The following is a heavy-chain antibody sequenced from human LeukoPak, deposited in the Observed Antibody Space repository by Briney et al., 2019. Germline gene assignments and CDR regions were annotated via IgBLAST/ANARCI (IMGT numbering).Heavy chain of an antibody. Sequence: SETLSLTCAVYGGSFSGYYWRWIRQPPGKGLEWIGEINHSGSTNYISSLKSRVTISIDTSKNQFSLKMSSVTAADTAVYYCARGLMGAGSSGAFDIWGQGTLVTVSS. CDR1: GGSFSGYY. CDR3: ARGLMGAGSSGAFDI. D-gene: IGHD1-26*01. V-gene: IGHV4-34*01. J-gene: IGHJ3*02. CDR2: INHSGST.